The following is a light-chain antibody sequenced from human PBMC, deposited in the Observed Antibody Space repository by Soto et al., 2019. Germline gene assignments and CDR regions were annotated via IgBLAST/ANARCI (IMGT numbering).Light chain of an antibody. Sequence: EIVLTQSPGTLSLSPWERATLSCRASQSVSNGYLAWYQHKPGQAPSLLFYGASSRATGIPDRCRGSGSGTDFTLTIRRLEPEDCAVYYCQQYGSSPLTFGGGTKVEI. J-gene: IGKJ4*01. CDR3: QQYGSSPLT. V-gene: IGKV3-20*01. CDR1: QSVSNGY. CDR2: GAS.